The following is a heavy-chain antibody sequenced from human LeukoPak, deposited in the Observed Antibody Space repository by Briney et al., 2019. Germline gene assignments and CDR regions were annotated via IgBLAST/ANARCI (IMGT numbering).Heavy chain of an antibody. CDR1: GFTFSCYW. CDR2: INSDGSRT. D-gene: IGHD4-23*01. J-gene: IGHJ4*01. Sequence: PGGSLRLSCAASGFTFSCYWMHWVRQAPGKWLVWVSRINSDGSRTSYADSVKGRVTISRDNAKNTLYLQMNSLRAEDTAVYYCARDKDYGSNSSPGYWGYGTLVTVSS. CDR3: ARDKDYGSNSSPGY. V-gene: IGHV3-74*01.